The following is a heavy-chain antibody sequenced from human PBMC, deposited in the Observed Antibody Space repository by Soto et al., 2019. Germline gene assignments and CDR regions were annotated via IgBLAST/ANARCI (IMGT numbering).Heavy chain of an antibody. J-gene: IGHJ4*02. CDR1: GGSFSGYY. Sequence: QVQLQQWGAGLLKPSETLSLTCAVYGGSFSGYYWRWIRQPPGKGLEWIGEINHSGSTNYNASLKIRDTISVDASKNKFYLKLSSVAAADTAVYYCARRPIVVVPAAMWDYWGQGTLVNVSS. CDR2: INHSGST. V-gene: IGHV4-34*01. D-gene: IGHD2-2*01. CDR3: ARRPIVVVPAAMWDY.